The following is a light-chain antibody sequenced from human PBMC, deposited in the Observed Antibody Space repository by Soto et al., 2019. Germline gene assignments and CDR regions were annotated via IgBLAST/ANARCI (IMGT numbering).Light chain of an antibody. CDR1: QSCSSY. CDR3: QQYGSSPLT. V-gene: IGKV3-20*01. J-gene: IGKJ4*01. Sequence: EMVLSQPPGTQSFAAGARATLSLRASQSCSSYLAWYQQKPGQAPKLLIYDASSRATGIPDRFSGGGSGTDFTLTISRLEPEDFAVYYCQQYGSSPLTFGGGTKVDI. CDR2: DAS.